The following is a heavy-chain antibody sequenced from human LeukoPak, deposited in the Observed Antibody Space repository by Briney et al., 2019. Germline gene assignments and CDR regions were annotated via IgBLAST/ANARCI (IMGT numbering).Heavy chain of an antibody. CDR1: GFTFSSYA. D-gene: IGHD3-3*01. CDR3: AKDGLRFLEWAYYFDY. CDR2: ISGSGGST. J-gene: IGHJ4*02. Sequence: PGGSLRLSCAVSGFTFSSYAMTWVRQAPGKGLECVSTISGSGGSTYYADSVTGRFTISRDNSKNTLYLQMNSLRAEDTAVYYCAKDGLRFLEWAYYFDYWGQGTLVTVSS. V-gene: IGHV3-23*01.